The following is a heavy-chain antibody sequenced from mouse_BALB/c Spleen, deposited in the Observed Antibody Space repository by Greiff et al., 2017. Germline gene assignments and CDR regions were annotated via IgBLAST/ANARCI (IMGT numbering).Heavy chain of an antibody. CDR1: GYTFTSYY. CDR3: TRGILRLPAWFAY. CDR2: INPSNGGT. Sequence: LVESGAELVKPGASVKLSCKASGYTFTSYYMYWVKQRPGQGLEWIGEINPSNGGTNFNEKFKSKATLTVDKSSSTAYMQLSSLTSEDSAVYYCTRGILRLPAWFAYWGQGTLVTVSA. J-gene: IGHJ3*01. D-gene: IGHD1-2*01. V-gene: IGHV1S81*02.